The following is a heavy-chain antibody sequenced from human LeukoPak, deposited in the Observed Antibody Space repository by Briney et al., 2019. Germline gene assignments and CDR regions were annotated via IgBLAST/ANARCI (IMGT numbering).Heavy chain of an antibody. CDR2: ISAYNGNT. Sequence: GASVKVSCKTSGYTFTSYDISWVRHAPGQGLEWMGWISAYNGNTNSAQKLQGRVTMTTDTSTSTAYMELRSLRSDDTAVYYCVVVVVAEDYWGQGTLVTVSS. D-gene: IGHD2-15*01. V-gene: IGHV1-18*01. CDR1: GYTFTSYD. J-gene: IGHJ4*02. CDR3: VVVVVAEDY.